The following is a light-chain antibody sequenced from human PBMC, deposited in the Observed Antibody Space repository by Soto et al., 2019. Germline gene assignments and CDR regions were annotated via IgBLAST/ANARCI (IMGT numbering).Light chain of an antibody. CDR2: GAS. V-gene: IGKV3-11*01. CDR3: QQRTNWPPSIT. CDR1: QSVDTY. Sequence: EIVLTQSPVTLSLSPGERAALSCRASQSVDTYLAWYQQKPGQAPRLIIYGASNRATGIPARFSGSGSGTDFSLTISSLDPEDFALYYCQQRTNWPPSITFGQGTRLEIK. J-gene: IGKJ5*01.